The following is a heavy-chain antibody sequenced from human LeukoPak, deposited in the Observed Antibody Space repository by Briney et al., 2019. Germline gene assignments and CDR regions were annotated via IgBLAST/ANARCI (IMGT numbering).Heavy chain of an antibody. D-gene: IGHD2-2*01. CDR2: IIPIFGTA. CDR1: GGTFSSYA. V-gene: IGHV1-69*05. Sequence: SVKVSCKASGGTFSSYAFSWVRQAPGQGLEWMGGIIPIFGTAKYAQKFQGRVAITTDESTSTAYMELSSLRSEDTAVYYCARGDCSSSSCHPGGKYFDSWGQGTLVTVSS. CDR3: ARGDCSSSSCHPGGKYFDS. J-gene: IGHJ4*02.